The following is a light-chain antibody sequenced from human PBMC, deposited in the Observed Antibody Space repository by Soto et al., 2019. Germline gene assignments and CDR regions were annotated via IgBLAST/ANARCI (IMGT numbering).Light chain of an antibody. J-gene: IGKJ3*01. CDR2: DAS. V-gene: IGKV1-33*01. CDR3: QQYESLPPR. CDR1: QGINNY. Sequence: DIQLTQSPSSLSASVGDRVTITCQASQGINNYLNWYQQKSGKPPKLLIYDASNLEAGVPSRFRGSGSGTDFILSISSLQPYDVATYYCQQYESLPPRFGPGTTVEIK.